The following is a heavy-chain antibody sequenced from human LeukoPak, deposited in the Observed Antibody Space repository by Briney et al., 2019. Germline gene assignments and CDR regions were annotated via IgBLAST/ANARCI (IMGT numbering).Heavy chain of an antibody. D-gene: IGHD6-13*01. J-gene: IGHJ4*02. CDR1: GYTFTSYA. CDR2: ISAYNGNT. V-gene: IGHV1-18*01. CDR3: ARDPLYSSNWYVVPDY. Sequence: ASVKVSCKASGYTFTSYAITWVRQAPGQGLEWMGWISAYNGNTNYAQKLQGRVTMTTDTSTTTAYMELRSLRSDDTAVYYCARDPLYSSNWYVVPDYWGQGTLVTVSS.